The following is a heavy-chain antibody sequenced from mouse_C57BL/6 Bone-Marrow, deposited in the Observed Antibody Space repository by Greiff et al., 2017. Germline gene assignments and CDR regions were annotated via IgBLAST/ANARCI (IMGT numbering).Heavy chain of an antibody. CDR1: GYSITSDY. V-gene: IGHV3-8*01. Sequence: EVMLVESGPGLAKPSQTLSLTCSVTGYSITSDYWNWIRKFPGNKLEYMGYISYSGSTYYNPSLKSRISITRDTSKNQYYLQLNSVTTEDTATYYCARWPIYYYGSSHWYFDVWGTGTTVTVSS. CDR3: ARWPIYYYGSSHWYFDV. CDR2: ISYSGST. D-gene: IGHD1-1*01. J-gene: IGHJ1*03.